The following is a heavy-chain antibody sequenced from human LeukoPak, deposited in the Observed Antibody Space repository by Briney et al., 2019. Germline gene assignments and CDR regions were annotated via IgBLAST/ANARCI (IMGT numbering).Heavy chain of an antibody. Sequence: PGGSLRLSCAASGFTFRTYSMNWVRQAPGKGLEWVSYISSSSSTIYYADSVKGRFTISRDNAKNSLYLQMNSLRAEDTAVYYCASHDYYDSSGYYQHAFDIWGQGTMVTVSS. V-gene: IGHV3-48*01. D-gene: IGHD3-22*01. J-gene: IGHJ3*02. CDR2: ISSSSSTI. CDR1: GFTFRTYS. CDR3: ASHDYYDSSGYYQHAFDI.